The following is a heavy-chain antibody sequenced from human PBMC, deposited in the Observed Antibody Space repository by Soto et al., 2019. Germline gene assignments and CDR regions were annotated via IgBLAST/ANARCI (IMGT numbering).Heavy chain of an antibody. CDR2: IYYSGST. J-gene: IGHJ6*02. CDR1: GGSVSSGSYY. D-gene: IGHD3-10*01. V-gene: IGHV4-61*01. CDR3: ARDGGHYGSGSYGMDV. Sequence: SETLSLTCTVSGGSVSSGSYYWSWIRQPPGKGLEWIGYIYYSGSTNYNPSLKSRVTISVDTSKNQFSLKLSSVTAADTAVYYCARDGGHYGSGSYGMDVWGQGTTVTVSS.